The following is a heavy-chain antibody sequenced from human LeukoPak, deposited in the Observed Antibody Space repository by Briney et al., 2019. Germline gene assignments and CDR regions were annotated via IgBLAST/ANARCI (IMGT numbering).Heavy chain of an antibody. CDR1: GFTFSSYW. V-gene: IGHV3-7*01. J-gene: IGHJ4*02. CDR2: IHQDGGQK. Sequence: QTGGSLRLSCAASGFTFSSYWMSWVRQAPGKGLEWVANIHQDGGQKFYVDSVEGRFTISRDNAKDSVYLHMNSLRAGDTAVYYCARGNSFDYWGQGTLVTVSS. CDR3: ARGNSFDY. D-gene: IGHD1-1*01.